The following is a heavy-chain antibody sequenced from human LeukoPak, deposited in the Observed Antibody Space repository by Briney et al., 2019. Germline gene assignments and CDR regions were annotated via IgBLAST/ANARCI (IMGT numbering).Heavy chain of an antibody. D-gene: IGHD1-26*01. CDR2: ISAYNGNT. J-gene: IGHJ6*03. V-gene: IGHV1-18*01. CDR1: GYTFTSYG. Sequence: ASVKVSCKASGYTFTSYGISWVRQAPGQGLEWMGWISAYNGNTNYAQKLQGRVTMTTDTSTSTAYMELRSLRSDDTAVYYCARVYVGDDYYYYMDVWGKGTTVTVSS. CDR3: ARVYVGDDYYYYMDV.